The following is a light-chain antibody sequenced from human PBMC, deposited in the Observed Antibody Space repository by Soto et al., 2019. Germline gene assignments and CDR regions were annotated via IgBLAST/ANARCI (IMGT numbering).Light chain of an antibody. CDR2: WES. CDR1: QSVLYSSNNENY. Sequence: DIVMTQSPDSLAVSLGERATINCKSSQSVLYSSNNENYLAWYQQKPGQPPKVLIYWESMRESGVPDRFSGSGSGTDITRTISTLQAEDVAIYYFQQYYGTPFTFGPGTKVDIK. CDR3: QQYYGTPFT. J-gene: IGKJ3*01. V-gene: IGKV4-1*01.